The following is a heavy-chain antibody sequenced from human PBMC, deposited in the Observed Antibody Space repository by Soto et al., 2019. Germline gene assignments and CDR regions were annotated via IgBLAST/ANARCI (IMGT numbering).Heavy chain of an antibody. CDR2: IYHSGST. J-gene: IGHJ3*02. CDR1: GGSISIGGYS. Sequence: LSLTCAVSGGSISIGGYSWSWIRQPPGKGLEWIGYIYHSGSTYYNPSLKSRVTISVDRSKNQFSLKPSSVTAADTAVYYCARGTGYSSGWAGVHAFDIWGQGTMVTVS. D-gene: IGHD6-19*01. V-gene: IGHV4-30-2*01. CDR3: ARGTGYSSGWAGVHAFDI.